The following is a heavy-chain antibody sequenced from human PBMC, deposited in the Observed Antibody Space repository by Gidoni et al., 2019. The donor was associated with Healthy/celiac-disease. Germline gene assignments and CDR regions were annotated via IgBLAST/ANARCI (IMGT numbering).Heavy chain of an antibody. J-gene: IGHJ4*02. CDR3: ARGFGDSSSNFDY. CDR2: IWYDGSNK. V-gene: IGHV3-33*01. Sequence: QVQLVESGGGVVQPGRSLRLSCAASGFTFSSYGMHWVRQAPGKGLEWVAVIWYDGSNKYYADSVKGRFTISRDNSKNTLYLQMNSLRAEDTAVYYCARGFGDSSSNFDYWGQGTLVTVSS. D-gene: IGHD2-21*02. CDR1: GFTFSSYG.